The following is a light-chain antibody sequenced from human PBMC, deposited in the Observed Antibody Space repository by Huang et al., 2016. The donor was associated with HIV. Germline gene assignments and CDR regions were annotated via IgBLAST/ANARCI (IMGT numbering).Light chain of an antibody. J-gene: IGKJ1*01. V-gene: IGKV4-1*01. CDR1: HSVLKTSNNQNC. CDR3: HQYYDTPQT. CDR2: WAS. Sequence: DIVVTQSPDSLALSLGGRAAINCTASHSVLKTSNNQNCLSWYQRKPGQPAKLLIEWASTRESGVPDRFSGSGCGTHVTLTIASLQAEDVAVYYCHQYYDTPQTFGQGTKVEVK.